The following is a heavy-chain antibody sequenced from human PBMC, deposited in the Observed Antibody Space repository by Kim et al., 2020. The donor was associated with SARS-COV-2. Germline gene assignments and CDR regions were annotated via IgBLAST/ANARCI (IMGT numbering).Heavy chain of an antibody. V-gene: IGHV3-30*04. D-gene: IGHD3-22*01. J-gene: IGHJ4*02. CDR1: GFTFSSYA. CDR2: ISYYGSNK. CDR3: ASEGDYYDSSGLLREEGY. Sequence: GGSLRLSCAASGFTFSSYAMHWVRQAPGKGLEWVAVISYYGSNKYYADSVKGRFTISRDNSKNTLYLQMNSLRAEDTAVYYCASEGDYYDSSGLLREEGYWGQGTLVTVSS.